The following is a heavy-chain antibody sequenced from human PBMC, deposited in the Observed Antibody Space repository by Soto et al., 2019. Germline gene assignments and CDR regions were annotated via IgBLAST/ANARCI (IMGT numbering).Heavy chain of an antibody. V-gene: IGHV5-51*01. CDR2: IYPGDSDT. CDR3: ARSTGYCSGGSCSTDYYYYYGMNV. D-gene: IGHD2-15*01. CDR1: GYSFTSYW. Sequence: GESLKISCKGSGYSFTSYWIGWVRQMPGKGLEWMGIIYPGDSDTRYSPSFQGQVTISADKSISTAYLQWSSLKASDTAMYYCARSTGYCSGGSCSTDYYYYYGMNVWGQGTTVTVSS. J-gene: IGHJ6*02.